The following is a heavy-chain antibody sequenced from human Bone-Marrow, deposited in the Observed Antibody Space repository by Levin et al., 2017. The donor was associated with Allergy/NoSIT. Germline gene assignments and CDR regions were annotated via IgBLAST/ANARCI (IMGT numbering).Heavy chain of an antibody. D-gene: IGHD2/OR15-2a*01. V-gene: IGHV4-59*02. CDR2: VYSSART. CDR3: ARDSGDFYGAFDI. J-gene: IGHJ3*02. Sequence: SETLSLICSVSGASVESDYWSWIRQPPGKGLEWIGFVYSSARTNYSPALKSRVSMSLDTSRNQFSLKLKSVTAADTALYFCARDSGDFYGAFDIWGHGTMVIVSS. CDR1: GASVESDY.